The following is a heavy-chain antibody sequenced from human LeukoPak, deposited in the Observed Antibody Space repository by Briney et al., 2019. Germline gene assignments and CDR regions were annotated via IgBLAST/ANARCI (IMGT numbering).Heavy chain of an antibody. V-gene: IGHV3-23*01. CDR3: TRNSGWYGIS. J-gene: IGHJ4*02. CDR1: GSIFSSYG. Sequence: GGTLRLFCAACGSIFSSYGMSWVRQAPGRGVEWVTAISGRGGSTYYADSVKGRFTISRDNSKNPLYLQLSSLRADETAVYNCTRNSGWYGISWGQGTLVTVSS. D-gene: IGHD6-19*01. CDR2: ISGRGGST.